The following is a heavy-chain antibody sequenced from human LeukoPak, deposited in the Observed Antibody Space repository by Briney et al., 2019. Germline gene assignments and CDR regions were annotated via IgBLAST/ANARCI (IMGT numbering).Heavy chain of an antibody. Sequence: PLETLSLTCTVSGGSISSYYWSWIRQPPGKGLEWIGYIYYSGSTNYNPSLKSRVTISVDTSKNQFSLKLSSVTAADTAVYYCARDIPSWCSSTSCYVSDGAFDIWGQGTMVTVSS. CDR2: IYYSGST. J-gene: IGHJ3*02. V-gene: IGHV4-59*01. CDR1: GGSISSYY. D-gene: IGHD2-2*01. CDR3: ARDIPSWCSSTSCYVSDGAFDI.